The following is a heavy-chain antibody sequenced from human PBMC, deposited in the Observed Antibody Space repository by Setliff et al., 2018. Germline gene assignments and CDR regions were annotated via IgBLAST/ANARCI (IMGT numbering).Heavy chain of an antibody. CDR1: GFTFSAHY. CDR2: IKQDGSEK. D-gene: IGHD5-12*01. CDR3: TRSRYDAKESFQQ. J-gene: IGHJ1*01. V-gene: IGHV3-7*01. Sequence: GGSLRFSCAASGFTFSAHYMDWLRQAPGKGLEWVANIKQDGSEKYYVDSVKGRFTISRDTSRNTLYLHMNGLRGEETAVYYCTRSRYDAKESFQQWGQGTLVSVSS.